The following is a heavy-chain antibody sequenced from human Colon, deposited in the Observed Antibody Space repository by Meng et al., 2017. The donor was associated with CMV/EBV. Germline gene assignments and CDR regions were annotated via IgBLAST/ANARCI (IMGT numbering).Heavy chain of an antibody. CDR1: GDPTNNYY. CDR2: FYYMGNT. V-gene: IGHV4-59*01. J-gene: IGHJ6*02. CDR3: ARDSRTHGPYYYHGVDV. Sequence: SETLSLTFTVSGDPTNNYYWSGIRQPPGKGLDWIGYFYYMGNTNYNPSLKSRVTISLDTSKNQFSLKLRSVTAADTAVYYCARDSRTHGPYYYHGVDVWGQGTTVTVSS. D-gene: IGHD2-2*01.